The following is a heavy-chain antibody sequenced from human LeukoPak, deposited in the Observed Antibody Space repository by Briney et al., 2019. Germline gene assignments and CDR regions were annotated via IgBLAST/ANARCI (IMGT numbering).Heavy chain of an antibody. CDR1: RGSISSYY. V-gene: IGHV4-4*07. CDR2: IYTSGST. CDR3: ARDRRWFGEGNWFDP. Sequence: SETLSLTCTLSRGSISSYYWSWIRQPAGKGLEWIGRIYTSGSTNYNPSLKSRVTMSVDTSKHQFSLKLSSMTAADTAVYYCARDRRWFGEGNWFDPWGQGTLVTVSS. J-gene: IGHJ5*02. D-gene: IGHD3-10*01.